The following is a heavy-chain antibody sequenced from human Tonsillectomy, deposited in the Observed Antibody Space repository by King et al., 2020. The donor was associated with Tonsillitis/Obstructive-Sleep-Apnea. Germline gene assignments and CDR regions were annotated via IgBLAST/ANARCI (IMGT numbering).Heavy chain of an antibody. V-gene: IGHV3-30*04. D-gene: IGHD3-22*01. CDR2: ISSDGSNN. CDR3: ARRSRGYSGGSGFFPRPFDI. CDR1: GFTFSYYA. J-gene: IGHJ3*02. Sequence: QLVESGGGVVQPGRSLRLSCAASGFTFSYYAMHWVRQAPGKGLEWVAVISSDGSNNFHADSVKGRFTISRDNSNNMVYLHMNSLRPEDTALYYCARRSRGYSGGSGFFPRPFDIWGQGTMVTVSS.